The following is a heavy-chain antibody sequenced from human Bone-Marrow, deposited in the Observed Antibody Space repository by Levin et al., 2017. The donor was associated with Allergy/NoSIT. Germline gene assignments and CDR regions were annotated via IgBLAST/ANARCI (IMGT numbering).Heavy chain of an antibody. J-gene: IGHJ3*02. V-gene: IGHV5-51*01. CDR3: ARHCGSSAICCLSGGFEI. Sequence: GESLKISCKTSGYSFTRYWIGWVRQRPGEGLEWMGINNPADSDTRYSPSFQGQVTISADTSVSTAYLQWSSLKASDTATYFCARHCGSSAICCLSGGFEIWGQGTMVIVSS. D-gene: IGHD2-2*01. CDR1: GYSFTRYW. CDR2: NNPADSDT.